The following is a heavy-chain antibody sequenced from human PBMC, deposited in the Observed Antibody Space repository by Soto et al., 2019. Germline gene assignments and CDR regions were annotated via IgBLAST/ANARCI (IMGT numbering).Heavy chain of an antibody. Sequence: QVQLQESGPGLVKPSQTLSLTCTVSGGSISTVDYWWSWIRQSPDMGLEWIGHIYDGGRTYNNPSLESRVTMSVDTSKSQLSLTLSSVSAADTAVYYCARGPSGDQVASWGQGTLVTVSS. V-gene: IGHV4-30-4*01. CDR2: IYDGGRT. J-gene: IGHJ4*02. CDR3: ARGPSGDQVAS. CDR1: GGSISTVDYW. D-gene: IGHD7-27*01.